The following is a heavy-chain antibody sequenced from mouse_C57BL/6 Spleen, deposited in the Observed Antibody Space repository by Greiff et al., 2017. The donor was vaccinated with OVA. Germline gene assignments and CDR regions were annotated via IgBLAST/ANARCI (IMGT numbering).Heavy chain of an antibody. J-gene: IGHJ2*01. D-gene: IGHD1-1*01. Sequence: EVMLVESGGGLVQPGGSMKLSCVASGFTFSNYWMNWVRQSPEKGLEWVAQIRLKSDNYATHYAESVKGRFTISRDDSKSSVYLQMNNLRAEDTGIYYCTGGDGSSPCDYWGQGTTLTVSS. CDR3: TGGDGSSPCDY. CDR2: IRLKSDNYAT. V-gene: IGHV6-3*01. CDR1: GFTFSNYW.